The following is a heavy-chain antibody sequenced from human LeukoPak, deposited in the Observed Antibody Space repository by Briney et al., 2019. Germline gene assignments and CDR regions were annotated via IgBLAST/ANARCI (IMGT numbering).Heavy chain of an antibody. Sequence: VKVSCKASGYTFTSYDINWVRQATGQGLEWMGWMNPNSGNTGYAQKFLGRVTMTRNTSISTAYMELSSLRSEDTAVYYCARGRAAMVDNWFDPWGQGTLVTVSS. J-gene: IGHJ5*02. D-gene: IGHD5-18*01. CDR3: ARGRAAMVDNWFDP. CDR1: GYTFTSYD. V-gene: IGHV1-8*01. CDR2: MNPNSGNT.